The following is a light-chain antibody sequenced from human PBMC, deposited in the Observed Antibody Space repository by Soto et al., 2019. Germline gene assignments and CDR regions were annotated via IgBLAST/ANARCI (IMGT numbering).Light chain of an antibody. CDR1: RSDVGAYNY. J-gene: IGLJ1*01. V-gene: IGLV2-14*01. Sequence: QSVLTQPASVSGSPGQSIAISCTGTRSDVGAYNYFSWYQQHPGKAPKLMISEVTKRPSGVSDRFSGSKSGNTASLTISGLQAEDEADYYCSSFTSRFTFVLGTGTKVTVL. CDR3: SSFTSRFTFV. CDR2: EVT.